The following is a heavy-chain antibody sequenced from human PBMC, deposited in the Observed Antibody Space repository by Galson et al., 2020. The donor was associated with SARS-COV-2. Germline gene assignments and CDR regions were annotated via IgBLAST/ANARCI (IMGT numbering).Heavy chain of an antibody. CDR1: GFKFSSNG. CDR3: ARDLGYIDY. Sequence: GGSLRLCCAASGFKFSSNGMYWVRQAPGKGLEWVAGIWYDGSDKYYADFVKGRFTISRDNSKNSLSLQLNSLRAEDTAVYYCARDLGYIDYWGQGTLVTVAS. D-gene: IGHD6-13*01. CDR2: IWYDGSDK. V-gene: IGHV3-33*07. J-gene: IGHJ4*02.